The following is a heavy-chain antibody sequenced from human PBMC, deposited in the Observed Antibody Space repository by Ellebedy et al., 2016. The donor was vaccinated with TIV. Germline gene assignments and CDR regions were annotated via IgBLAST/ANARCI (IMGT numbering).Heavy chain of an antibody. Sequence: GESLKISXAASGFTFSSYWMSWVRQAPGKGLEWVANIKQDGSEKYYVDSVKGRFTISRDNAKNSLYLQMNSLRAEDTAVYYCARVFGGSASEFDYWGQGTLVTVSS. CDR2: IKQDGSEK. V-gene: IGHV3-7*01. J-gene: IGHJ4*02. CDR3: ARVFGGSASEFDY. CDR1: GFTFSSYW. D-gene: IGHD4-23*01.